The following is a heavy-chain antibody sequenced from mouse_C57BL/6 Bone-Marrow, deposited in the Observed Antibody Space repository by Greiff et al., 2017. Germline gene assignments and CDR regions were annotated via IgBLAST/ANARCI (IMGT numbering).Heavy chain of an antibody. CDR1: GFTFSSYG. CDR2: ISSGGSYT. CDR3: ARLSPFAY. D-gene: IGHD6-2*01. J-gene: IGHJ3*01. Sequence: EVMLVESGGDLVKPGGSLKLSCAASGFTFSSYGMSWVRQTPDQRLEWVATISSGGSYTYYADSVKGRFTISRDNAENTLYLQMSSLKSEDTAMYYCARLSPFAYWGRGTLVTVSA. V-gene: IGHV5-6*01.